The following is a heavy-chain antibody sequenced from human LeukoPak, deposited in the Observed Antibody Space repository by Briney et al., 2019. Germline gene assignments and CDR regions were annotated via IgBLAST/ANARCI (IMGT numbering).Heavy chain of an antibody. J-gene: IGHJ4*02. Sequence: SETLSLTCSVSGGSISSYYWSWIRQPPGKGLEWIGYIYYSGSTNYNPSLKSRVTISVDTSKNQFSLKLSSVTAADTAVYYCARDRSGTFDYWGQGTLVTVSS. CDR3: ARDRSGTFDY. V-gene: IGHV4-59*01. D-gene: IGHD2-15*01. CDR1: GGSISSYY. CDR2: IYYSGST.